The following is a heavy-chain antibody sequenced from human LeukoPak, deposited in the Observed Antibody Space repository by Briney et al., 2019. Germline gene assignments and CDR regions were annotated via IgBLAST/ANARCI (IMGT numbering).Heavy chain of an antibody. CDR3: AKDGVLLWFGEPRGWFDP. V-gene: IGHV3-30*02. CDR2: IRYDGSNK. J-gene: IGHJ5*02. CDR1: GFTFSSYG. D-gene: IGHD3-10*01. Sequence: GRSLRLSCAASGFTFSSYGMHWVRQAPGKGLEWVAFIRYDGSNKYYADSVKGRFTISRDNSKNTLYLQMNSLRAEDTAVYYCAKDGVLLWFGEPRGWFDPWGQGTLVTVSS.